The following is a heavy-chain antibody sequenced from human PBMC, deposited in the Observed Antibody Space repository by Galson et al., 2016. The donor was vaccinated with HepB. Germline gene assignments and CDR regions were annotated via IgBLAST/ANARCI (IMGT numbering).Heavy chain of an antibody. V-gene: IGHV1-69*06. J-gene: IGHJ6*03. CDR2: IIPMFGTA. CDR1: GCTFSNYG. D-gene: IGHD3-9*01. Sequence: SVKVSCTASGCTFSNYGLSWVRQAPGQGLEWMGGIIPMFGTAHYAETFQGRVTMTADKSTSTAYMELSSLRSEDTAVYYCAMEGGTVLGYFDWQSYYYYKDVWGKGTTVTVSS. CDR3: AMEGGTVLGYFDWQSYYYYKDV.